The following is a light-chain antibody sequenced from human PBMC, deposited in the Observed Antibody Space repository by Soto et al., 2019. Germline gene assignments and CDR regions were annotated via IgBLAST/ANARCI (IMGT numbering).Light chain of an antibody. Sequence: DVQMTQSPSAMSASVGDRVTITCRASQDISRFVAWFQQKPGKAPERLIYETSNLQPGVPSRFSGSRSGTEFTLAISGLQPEDYATYYCLQHNSYPYTFGQGTKVEIK. CDR3: LQHNSYPYT. V-gene: IGKV1-17*03. CDR1: QDISRF. CDR2: ETS. J-gene: IGKJ2*01.